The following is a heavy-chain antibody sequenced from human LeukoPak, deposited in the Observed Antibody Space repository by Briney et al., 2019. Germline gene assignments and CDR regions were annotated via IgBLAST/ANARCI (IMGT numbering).Heavy chain of an antibody. J-gene: IGHJ4*02. V-gene: IGHV3-30*04. Sequence: GRSLRLSCAASGFTFTNYALHWVRQAPGKGLEWVAVIFYDGSNKYYADSVKGRFTISRDNSKDTLYLQMNSLRAEDTALYYCARSISMIVVVYEGYYFDYWGQGTLVTVPS. CDR2: IFYDGSNK. D-gene: IGHD3-22*01. CDR1: GFTFTNYA. CDR3: ARSISMIVVVYEGYYFDY.